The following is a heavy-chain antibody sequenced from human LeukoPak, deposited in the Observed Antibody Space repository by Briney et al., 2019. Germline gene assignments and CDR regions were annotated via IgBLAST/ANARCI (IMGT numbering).Heavy chain of an antibody. D-gene: IGHD1-26*01. J-gene: IGHJ6*03. CDR1: GFTFSSYE. Sequence: GGSLRLSCAASGFTFSSYEMNWVRQAPGKGLEWVAFIRYDGSNKYYADSVKGRFTISRDNSKNTLYPQMNSLRAEDTAVYYCAKDGVGAPAYYYYYMDVWGKGTTVTISS. CDR2: IRYDGSNK. V-gene: IGHV3-30*02. CDR3: AKDGVGAPAYYYYYMDV.